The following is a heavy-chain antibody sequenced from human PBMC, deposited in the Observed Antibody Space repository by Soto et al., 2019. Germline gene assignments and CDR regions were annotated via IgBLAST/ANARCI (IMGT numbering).Heavy chain of an antibody. CDR2: VSHDGRNT. V-gene: IGHV3-30*18. Sequence: VQLVESGGGVVQPGRSLRLSCAASGFTFSDYAMHWVRQAPGKGLEWVAVVSHDGRNTHYADSVKGRFTISRDSSKNTVSLEMTILRAEERAGYYCAKGGRKWRVKSDFNYWGQGALVTVSS. D-gene: IGHD5-12*01. J-gene: IGHJ4*02. CDR3: AKGGRKWRVKSDFNY. CDR1: GFTFSDYA.